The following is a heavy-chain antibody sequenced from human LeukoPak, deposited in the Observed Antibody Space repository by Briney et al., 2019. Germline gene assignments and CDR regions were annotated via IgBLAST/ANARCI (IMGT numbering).Heavy chain of an antibody. CDR2: ISSSGSTI. D-gene: IGHD5-12*01. J-gene: IGHJ4*02. CDR3: VAESYSGYDSIPLFDY. CDR1: GFTFSSYE. V-gene: IGHV3-48*03. Sequence: GGSLRLSCAASGFTFSSYEMNWVRQAPGKGLEWVSYISSSGSTIYYADSVKGRFTISRDNAKNTLYLQMNSLRAEDTAVYYCVAESYSGYDSIPLFDYWGQGTLVTVSS.